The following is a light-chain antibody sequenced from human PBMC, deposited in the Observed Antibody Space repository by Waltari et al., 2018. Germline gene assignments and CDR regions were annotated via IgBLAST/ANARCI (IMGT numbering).Light chain of an antibody. J-gene: IGLJ2*01. Sequence: SALTQPDSVSGSPGQSITISCSGISSDSGAYEYVSWYQQHPGKAPKVIIYAVINRPSGVSERFPGSKSGSSASLTISGLQAEDEADYYCSSFTSSTTGIFGGGTKLTVL. CDR3: SSFTSSTTGI. CDR1: SSDSGAYEY. V-gene: IGLV2-14*03. CDR2: AVI.